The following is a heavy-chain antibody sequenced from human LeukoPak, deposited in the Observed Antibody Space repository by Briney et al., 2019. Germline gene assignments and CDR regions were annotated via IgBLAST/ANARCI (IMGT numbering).Heavy chain of an antibody. CDR1: GGSISSYY. CDR3: ARHFSPNCCTGDCYTFGY. Sequence: SETLSLTCAVSGGSISSYYWSWIRQPAGKGLEWIGRIYTSGSTNYNPSIKSRVTLSVDTTKNQFSLKFSSVTAADTAVYDCARHFSPNCCTGDCYTFGYWGQGTLVTVAS. J-gene: IGHJ4*02. CDR2: IYTSGST. V-gene: IGHV4-4*07. D-gene: IGHD2-21*02.